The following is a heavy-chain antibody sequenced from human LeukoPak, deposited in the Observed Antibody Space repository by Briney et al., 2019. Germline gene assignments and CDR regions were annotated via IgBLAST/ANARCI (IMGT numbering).Heavy chain of an antibody. CDR2: IYYSGST. V-gene: IGHV4-39*07. J-gene: IGHJ4*02. CDR3: ARGDISGGFFDY. CDR1: GGSISSSSYY. D-gene: IGHD1-14*01. Sequence: SETLSLTCTVSGGSISSSSYYWGWIRQPPGKGLEWIGSIYYSGSTYYNPSLKSRVTISVDTSKNQFSLKLSSVTAADTAVYYCARGDISGGFFDYWGQGTLVTVSS.